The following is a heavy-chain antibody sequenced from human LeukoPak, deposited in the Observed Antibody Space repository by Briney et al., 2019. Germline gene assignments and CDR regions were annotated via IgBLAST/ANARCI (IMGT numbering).Heavy chain of an antibody. J-gene: IGHJ6*03. CDR3: ARETTVTTGVYYYYMDV. CDR1: GASISSYY. Sequence: SETLSLTCTVSGASISSYYWGWIRQPPGKGLEWIGSIYYSGSTYYNPSLKSRVTISVDTSKNQFSLKLSSVTAADTAVYYCARETTVTTGVYYYYMDVWGKGTTVTVSS. V-gene: IGHV4-39*07. D-gene: IGHD4-17*01. CDR2: IYYSGST.